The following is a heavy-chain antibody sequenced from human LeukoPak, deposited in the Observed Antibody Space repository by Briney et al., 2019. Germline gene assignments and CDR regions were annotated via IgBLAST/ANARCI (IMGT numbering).Heavy chain of an antibody. CDR3: AKDNYGDYGGLFDY. J-gene: IGHJ4*02. CDR2: IKQDGSEK. V-gene: IGHV3-7*03. CDR1: GFTFSSYW. D-gene: IGHD4-17*01. Sequence: PGGSLRLSCAASGFTFSSYWMSWVRQAPGKGLEWVANIKQDGSEKYYVDSVKGRFTISRDNAKNSLYLQMNSLRAEDTAVYYCAKDNYGDYGGLFDYWGQGTLVTVSS.